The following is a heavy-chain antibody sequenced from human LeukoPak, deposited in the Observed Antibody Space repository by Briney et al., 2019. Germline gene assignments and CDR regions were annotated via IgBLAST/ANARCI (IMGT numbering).Heavy chain of an antibody. J-gene: IGHJ3*02. CDR2: IYYRRTT. D-gene: IGHD3-22*01. V-gene: IGHV4-38-2*02. CDR1: GYSITSGYD. Sequence: PSETLSLTCTVSGYSITSGYDWGWIRQPPGQGLEWIASIYYRRTTYYNPSLKSRVTISINTSTNQFSLRLSSMTAADTAVYYCARSRYITMIPNEAFDIWGQGTMVTVSS. CDR3: ARSRYITMIPNEAFDI.